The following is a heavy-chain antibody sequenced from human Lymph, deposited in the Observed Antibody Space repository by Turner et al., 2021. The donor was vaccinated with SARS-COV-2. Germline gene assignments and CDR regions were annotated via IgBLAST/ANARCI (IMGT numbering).Heavy chain of an antibody. Sequence: QVQRVQSGGWVKKPGSSVKGACKASGGTLSSYVISWVRQAPGQGREWMGGIIPILSIANYEQKVQGRVTITADKSKSTDYMELSSLRSGDTAVYHCARRHSGNYDAFDIWGQGTMVTVSS. V-gene: IGHV1-69*10. CDR2: IIPILSIA. CDR3: ARRHSGNYDAFDI. CDR1: GGTLSSYV. J-gene: IGHJ3*02. D-gene: IGHD1-26*01.